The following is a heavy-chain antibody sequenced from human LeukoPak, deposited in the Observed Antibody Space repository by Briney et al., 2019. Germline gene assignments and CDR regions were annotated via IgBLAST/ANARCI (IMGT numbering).Heavy chain of an antibody. CDR3: ARGIAVAGPIYYYYMDV. CDR1: GYTFTSYY. V-gene: IGHV1-2*02. Sequence: ASVKVSCKASGYTFTSYYMHWVRQAPGQGLEWMGWINPNSGGTNYAQKFQGRVTMTRDTSISTAYMELSRLRSDDTAVYYCARGIAVAGPIYYYYMDVWGKGTTVTVSS. J-gene: IGHJ6*03. CDR2: INPNSGGT. D-gene: IGHD6-19*01.